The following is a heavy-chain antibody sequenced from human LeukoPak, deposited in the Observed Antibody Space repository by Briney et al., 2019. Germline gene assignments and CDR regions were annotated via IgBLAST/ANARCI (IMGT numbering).Heavy chain of an antibody. V-gene: IGHV3-23*01. CDR3: ARVHLRGSLDY. D-gene: IGHD6-25*01. CDR2: ISGSGGST. Sequence: GGSLRLSCAASVFTFSTYAMSWVRQAPRKGREWVSVISGSGGSTYYVDSVKGRFTISRDNSKNTLYLQMNSLRAEDTAVYYCARVHLRGSLDYWGQGTLVTVSS. J-gene: IGHJ4*02. CDR1: VFTFSTYA.